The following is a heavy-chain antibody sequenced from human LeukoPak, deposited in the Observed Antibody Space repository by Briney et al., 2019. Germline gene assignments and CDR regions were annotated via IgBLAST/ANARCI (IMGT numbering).Heavy chain of an antibody. Sequence: GGSLRLSCAASGFTLSSYWMSWVRRAPGKGLEWVANIKQDGSEKYYVDSVKGRFTISRDNAKNSLYLQMNSLRAEDTAVYYCAKRKNYDFWSGYPWYYGMDVWGQGTTVTVSS. J-gene: IGHJ6*02. CDR3: AKRKNYDFWSGYPWYYGMDV. CDR2: IKQDGSEK. CDR1: GFTLSSYW. D-gene: IGHD3-3*01. V-gene: IGHV3-7*01.